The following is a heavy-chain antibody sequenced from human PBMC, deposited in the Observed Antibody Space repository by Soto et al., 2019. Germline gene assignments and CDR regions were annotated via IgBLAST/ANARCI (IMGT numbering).Heavy chain of an antibody. CDR3: AREGDARWLDS. V-gene: IGHV3-72*01. Sequence: EVQLVESGGGLVQPGGSARLSCAASGFSVSGWYMDWVRQAPGQGLEWVARLKDSSQNYATEYAASVRGRFTVSRHASQNLIYLKMNSLKIEDTAVYYCAREGDARWLDSWGQGTLVTVS. CDR1: GFSVSGWY. D-gene: IGHD1-26*01. CDR2: LKDSSQNYAT. J-gene: IGHJ5*01.